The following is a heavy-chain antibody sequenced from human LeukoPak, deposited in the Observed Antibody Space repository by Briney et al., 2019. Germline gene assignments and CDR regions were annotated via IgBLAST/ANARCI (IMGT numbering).Heavy chain of an antibody. D-gene: IGHD5-24*01. CDR2: INGDGSRT. V-gene: IGHV3-74*01. J-gene: IGHJ4*02. CDR1: GFTFSAYW. Sequence: SGGSLRLSCAASGFTFSAYWMHWVRQAPGKGLVWVSRINGDGSRTNNADSVKGRFTISRDNAKNTLYLQMNSLRAEDTAVYYCVRDKDMATTADLGYWGQGTLVTVSS. CDR3: VRDKDMATTADLGY.